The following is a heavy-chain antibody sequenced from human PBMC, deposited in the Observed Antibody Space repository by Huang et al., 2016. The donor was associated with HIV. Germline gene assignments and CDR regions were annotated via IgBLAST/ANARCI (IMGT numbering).Heavy chain of an antibody. CDR3: AKGGSAAAVLDF. Sequence: QVQLVESGGGVVQPGRSLRIFCAASGFTFSSYGMHWVRQAPGKGLVWVAVISYDAKTKYYADSVKGRFSISRDNSKTTVYLQLNSLRVEDTAVYYCAKGGSAAAVLDFWGQGTLVTVSS. D-gene: IGHD6-13*01. V-gene: IGHV3-30*18. J-gene: IGHJ4*02. CDR2: ISYDAKTK. CDR1: GFTFSSYG.